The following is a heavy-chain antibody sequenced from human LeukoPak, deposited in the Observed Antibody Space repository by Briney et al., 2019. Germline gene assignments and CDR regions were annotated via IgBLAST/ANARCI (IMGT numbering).Heavy chain of an antibody. J-gene: IGHJ3*02. V-gene: IGHV3-7*03. D-gene: IGHD6-19*01. CDR3: AKGSSGWSTDAFDI. Sequence: GGSLRLSCAASGFTFSSYWMSWVRQAPGKGLEWVANIKQDGSEKYYVDSVKGRFTISRDNAKNSLYLQMNSLRAEDTAFYYCAKGSSGWSTDAFDIWGQGTMVTVSS. CDR1: GFTFSSYW. CDR2: IKQDGSEK.